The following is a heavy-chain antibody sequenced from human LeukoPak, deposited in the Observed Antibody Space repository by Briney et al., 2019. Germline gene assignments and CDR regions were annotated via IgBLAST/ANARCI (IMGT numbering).Heavy chain of an antibody. Sequence: SEALSLTCTVSGGSISSGGYFWTWIRQHPGKGLEWIGYIHYSGSTYYNPSLKSRVSISVDTSKNQFSLKLSSVTAADTAVYYCARGGWYPESFQHWGQGALVTVSS. CDR2: IHYSGST. V-gene: IGHV4-31*03. CDR3: ARGGWYPESFQH. J-gene: IGHJ1*01. CDR1: GGSISSGGYF. D-gene: IGHD6-19*01.